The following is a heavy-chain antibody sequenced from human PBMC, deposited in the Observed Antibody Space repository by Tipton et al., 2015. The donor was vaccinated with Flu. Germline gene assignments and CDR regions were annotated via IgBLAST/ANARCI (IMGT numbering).Heavy chain of an antibody. CDR2: IYHSGST. CDR1: GYSISSGFY. Sequence: TLSLTCTVSGYSISSGFYWGWIRQPPGKGLEWIGNIYHSGSTNYNPSLKSRVTISVDTSKNQFSLKLTSVTAADTAVYYCAKHCSGGSCSHAFDIWGQGTMVTVSS. D-gene: IGHD2-15*01. J-gene: IGHJ3*02. CDR3: AKHCSGGSCSHAFDI. V-gene: IGHV4-38-2*02.